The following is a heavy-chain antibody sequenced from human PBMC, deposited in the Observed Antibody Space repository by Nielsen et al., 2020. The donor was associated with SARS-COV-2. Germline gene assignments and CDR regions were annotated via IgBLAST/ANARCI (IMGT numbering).Heavy chain of an antibody. J-gene: IGHJ4*02. CDR1: GFTFSNSA. CDR3: AKDFHGSVADFFGN. V-gene: IGHV3-23*01. D-gene: IGHD2-2*03. CDR2: INGSGDRT. Sequence: GGSLRLSCTASGFTFSNSAMSWVRQTSGKGLEWVSSINGSGDRTDYADSVKGRVIISRDNSKNTLHLQINSLRAEDTALYFCAKDFHGSVADFFGNWGQGTLVTVYS.